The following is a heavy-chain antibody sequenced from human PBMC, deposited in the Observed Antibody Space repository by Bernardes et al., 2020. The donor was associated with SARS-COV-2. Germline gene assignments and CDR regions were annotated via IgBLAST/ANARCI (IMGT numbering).Heavy chain of an antibody. J-gene: IGHJ4*02. V-gene: IGHV3-30-3*01. D-gene: IGHD1-7*01. CDR3: TRGLELELITWFDY. CDR2: ISNDGSIK. CDR1: GFTFSSSA. Sequence: GGSLRLSCTASGFTFSSSAMHWVRQAPGKGPEWVAVISNDGSIKYYTDSVKGRFTISRDNSKNTLYLLMNSLRTDDTAVYYCTRGLELELITWFDYWGQGTRATVSA.